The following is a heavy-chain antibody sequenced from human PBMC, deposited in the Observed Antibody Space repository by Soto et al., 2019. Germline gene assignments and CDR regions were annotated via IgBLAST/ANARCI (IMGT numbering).Heavy chain of an antibody. D-gene: IGHD3-3*01. CDR2: IYYSGST. J-gene: IGHJ4*01. CDR1: GGSISSYY. CDR3: ARSFGSMKEYYFDY. V-gene: IGHV4-59*01. Sequence: SETLSLTCTVSGGSISSYYWSWIRQPPGKGLEWIGYIYYSGSTNYNPSLKSRVTISVDTSKNQFSLKLSSVTAADTAVYYCARSFGSMKEYYFDYWGQGTLVTVSS.